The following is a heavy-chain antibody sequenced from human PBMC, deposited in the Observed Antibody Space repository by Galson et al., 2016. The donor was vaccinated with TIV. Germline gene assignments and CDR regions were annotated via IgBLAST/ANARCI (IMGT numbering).Heavy chain of an antibody. V-gene: IGHV3-30-3*01. J-gene: IGHJ6*02. CDR2: ISYYGSDK. D-gene: IGHD4-11*01. CDR3: ARGDYPATVTTYYYYGMDV. Sequence: QAPGKGLEWVALISYYGSDKYYADSVKGRFTISRDNSKNTLYLQMNNLRAEDTAVYYCARGDYPATVTTYYYYGMDVWGQGTTVTVSS.